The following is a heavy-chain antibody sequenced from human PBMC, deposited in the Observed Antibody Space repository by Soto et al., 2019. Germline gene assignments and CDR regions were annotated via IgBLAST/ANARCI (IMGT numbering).Heavy chain of an antibody. V-gene: IGHV3-53*01. J-gene: IGHJ3*02. CDR3: ASWLEREHAYDI. D-gene: IGHD1-1*01. CDR2: LCDVDGT. CDR1: GLTVRGKKY. Sequence: DVQLVASGGGLIQPGGSLRLSCAALGLTVRGKKYITWVRQAPGKGLEWVSALCDVDGTYYADSAKGRFTISRDNSNNIIYLQMNSLGPDDTAVYYCASWLEREHAYDIWGLGTMVTVSS.